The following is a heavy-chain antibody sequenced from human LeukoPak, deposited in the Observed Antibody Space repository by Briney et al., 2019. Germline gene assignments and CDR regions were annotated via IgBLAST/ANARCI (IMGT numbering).Heavy chain of an antibody. CDR1: GFTFSNYE. J-gene: IGHJ3*02. Sequence: GGSLRLSCGASGFTFSNYEMNWVRQAPGKRLEWVSYISSSGSTIYYAESVKGRFTISRDNAKNSLYLQMNSLRVEDTAVNYCAKSPVLRFLEWSTAPDAFDIWGQGTMVTVSS. CDR2: ISSSGSTI. V-gene: IGHV3-48*03. D-gene: IGHD3-3*01. CDR3: AKSPVLRFLEWSTAPDAFDI.